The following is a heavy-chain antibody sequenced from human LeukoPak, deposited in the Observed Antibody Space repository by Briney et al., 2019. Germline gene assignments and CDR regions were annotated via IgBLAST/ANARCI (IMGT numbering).Heavy chain of an antibody. V-gene: IGHV4-34*01. J-gene: IGHJ5*02. CDR2: INHSGST. CDR3: GRAVAGINWFDP. Sequence: PSETLSLTCAVYGGSFSGYYWSWIRQPPGKGLEWIGEINHSGSTNYNPSLKSRVTISVDTSKNQFSLKLSSVTAADTAVYYCGRAVAGINWFDPWGQGTLVTVSS. D-gene: IGHD6-19*01. CDR1: GGSFSGYY.